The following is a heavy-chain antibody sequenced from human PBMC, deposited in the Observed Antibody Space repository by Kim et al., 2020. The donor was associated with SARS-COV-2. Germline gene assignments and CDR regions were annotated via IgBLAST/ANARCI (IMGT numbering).Heavy chain of an antibody. V-gene: IGHV1-69*01. Sequence: TPNSARKYKGRGTMTADEPTSTAYMELSSLRSEDTAVYYCARAAAGFWFDPWGQGTLVTVSS. CDR2: TP. J-gene: IGHJ5*02. D-gene: IGHD6-13*01. CDR3: ARAAAGFWFDP.